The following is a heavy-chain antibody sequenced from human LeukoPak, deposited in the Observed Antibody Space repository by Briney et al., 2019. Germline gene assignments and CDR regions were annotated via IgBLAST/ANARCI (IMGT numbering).Heavy chain of an antibody. Sequence: SEALSLTCTVSGGSISSYYWSWIRQPPGKGLEWIGYIYTSGSTNYNPYLKSRVTISVDTSKNQFSLKLSSVTAADTAVYYCARQRIAAADIYYFDYWGQGTLVTVSS. J-gene: IGHJ4*02. CDR1: GGSISSYY. CDR3: ARQRIAAADIYYFDY. D-gene: IGHD6-13*01. CDR2: IYTSGST. V-gene: IGHV4-4*09.